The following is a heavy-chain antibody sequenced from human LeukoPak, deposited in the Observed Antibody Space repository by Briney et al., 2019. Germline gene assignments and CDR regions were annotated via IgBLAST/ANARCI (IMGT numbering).Heavy chain of an antibody. CDR2: ISAYNGNT. Sequence: GASVEVSCKTSGHTFTSSVISWVRQAPGQGLEWMGWISAYNGNTNYAQKLQGRVTMTTDTSTSTAYMELRSLRSDDTAVYYCARVAGDTSGPWDYWGQGTLVTVSS. CDR3: ARVAGDTSGPWDY. D-gene: IGHD3-22*01. V-gene: IGHV1-18*01. J-gene: IGHJ4*02. CDR1: GHTFTSSV.